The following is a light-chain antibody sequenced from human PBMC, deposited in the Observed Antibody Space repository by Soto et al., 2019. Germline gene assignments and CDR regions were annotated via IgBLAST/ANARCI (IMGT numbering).Light chain of an antibody. CDR3: QQRSNCLT. CDR1: QSVSSY. J-gene: IGKJ4*01. V-gene: IGKV3-11*01. Sequence: EIVLTQSPATLSLSPGERATLSCRASQSVSSYLAWYQQKPGQAPRLLIYDASNRATGIPARFSGSGSGTDFTLTISSLEPVDFAVYYCQQRSNCLTFGGGTKLDIK. CDR2: DAS.